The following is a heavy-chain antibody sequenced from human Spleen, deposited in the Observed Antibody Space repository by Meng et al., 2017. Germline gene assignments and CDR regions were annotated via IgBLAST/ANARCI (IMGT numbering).Heavy chain of an antibody. V-gene: IGHV4-34*01. CDR3: ARAGSYDSAGYYYPY. J-gene: IGHJ4*02. Sequence: SETLSLTCAVYGGSFSGYYWSWIRQPPGKGLEWIGEINHSGSTNYNPSLKSRVTISVDTSKNQFSLKLSSVTAADTAVYYCARAGSYDSAGYYYPYWGQGTLVTVSS. D-gene: IGHD3-22*01. CDR2: INHSGST. CDR1: GGSFSGYY.